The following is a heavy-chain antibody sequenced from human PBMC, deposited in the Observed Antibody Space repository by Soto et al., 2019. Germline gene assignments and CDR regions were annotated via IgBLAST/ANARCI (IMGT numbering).Heavy chain of an antibody. V-gene: IGHV3-30-3*01. CDR1: GFTFTSSA. D-gene: IGHD6-13*01. Sequence: QVQLVESGGGVVQPGRSLRLSCEASGFTFTSSAMHWVRQAPGKGVEWVALISYAGSNKYYADSVEGRFTISRDNSKNTLYLQMNSLRADDTAVYYCARDPYRSSWYDYWGQGTLVTVSS. J-gene: IGHJ4*02. CDR3: ARDPYRSSWYDY. CDR2: ISYAGSNK.